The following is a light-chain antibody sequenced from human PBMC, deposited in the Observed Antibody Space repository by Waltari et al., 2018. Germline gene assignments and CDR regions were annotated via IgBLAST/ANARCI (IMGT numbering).Light chain of an antibody. Sequence: QSALTQPAPVSGSPGQSITISCSGTASDVGAYDFASWYQQHPGKAPHLIIYEVSNRPAGISNRFSASKSGNTASLTISGLQAEDEADYYCSSYTTSSAPGVFGTGTRVTVL. CDR3: SSYTTSSAPGV. V-gene: IGLV2-14*01. CDR2: EVS. CDR1: ASDVGAYDF. J-gene: IGLJ1*01.